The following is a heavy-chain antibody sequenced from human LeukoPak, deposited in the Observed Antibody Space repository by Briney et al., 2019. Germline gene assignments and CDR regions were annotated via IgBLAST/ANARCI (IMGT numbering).Heavy chain of an antibody. CDR2: TYYRSKWYT. Sequence: SQTLSLTCAISGDSVSSNSAAWNWIRQSPTRGLEWLGRTYYRSKWYTDYATSVKSRIAINPDTSKNQLYLHLNSVTPEDTAVYYCARAYSGSSRVFDYWGQGTLVTDSS. CDR1: GDSVSSNSAA. D-gene: IGHD1-26*01. J-gene: IGHJ4*02. V-gene: IGHV6-1*01. CDR3: ARAYSGSSRVFDY.